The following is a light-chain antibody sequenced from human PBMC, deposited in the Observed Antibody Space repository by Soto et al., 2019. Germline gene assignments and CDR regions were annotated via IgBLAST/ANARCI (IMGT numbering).Light chain of an antibody. J-gene: IGKJ1*01. V-gene: IGKV3-20*01. CDR2: GAS. CDR3: LQYGSSGT. CDR1: QSVSNNY. Sequence: IVLKQSPGTLSLSTCERATLSCRASQSVSNNYLAWYQQTPGQAPRLLIYGASNRATGIPDRFSGSGSGTDFTLTISRLEPEDFAVYYCLQYGSSGTFGQGTKVDIK.